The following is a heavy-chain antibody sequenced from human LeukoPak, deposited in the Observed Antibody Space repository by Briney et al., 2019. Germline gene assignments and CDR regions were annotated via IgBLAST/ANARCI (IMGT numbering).Heavy chain of an antibody. CDR3: AHSLRRPSCSGGNCYYFDY. Sequence: SAPTLVNPTQTLPLTCTVTECSITTNALGVGWIRQAQGKALERLAIIFWDGDRRYNSSLRSRLTITSDNSKNQVVLTMTNMDPVDTATYFCAHSLRRPSCSGGNCYYFDYWGQGTLVTVSS. J-gene: IGHJ4*02. CDR2: IFWDGDR. D-gene: IGHD2-15*01. CDR1: ECSITTNALG. V-gene: IGHV2-5*02.